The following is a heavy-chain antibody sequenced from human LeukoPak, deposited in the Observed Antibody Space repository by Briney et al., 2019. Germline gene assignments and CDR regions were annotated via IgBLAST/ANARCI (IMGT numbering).Heavy chain of an antibody. V-gene: IGHV1-69*01. D-gene: IGHD3-10*01. Sequence: GSSVKVSCKASGGTFSSYAISWVRQAPGQGLEWMGGIIPIFGTANYAQKFQGRVTITADESTSTAYMELSSLRSEDTAVYYCAREAVYSGSGSYYIENWFDPWGQGTLVTVSS. CDR3: AREAVYSGSGSYYIENWFDP. CDR1: GGTFSSYA. J-gene: IGHJ5*02. CDR2: IIPIFGTA.